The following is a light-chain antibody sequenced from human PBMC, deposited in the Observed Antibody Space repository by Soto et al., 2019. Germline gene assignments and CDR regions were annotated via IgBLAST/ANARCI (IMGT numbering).Light chain of an antibody. Sequence: EIVLTQSPATLSLSPGEGATLSCRASQSDRSFLAWYQQRPGQAPRLLIYDASNRATGIPARFSASGSGTDFTLALSSLEPEDFAVYYCQQRSSWPLTFGGGTKVEIK. CDR1: QSDRSF. CDR2: DAS. V-gene: IGKV3-11*01. J-gene: IGKJ4*01. CDR3: QQRSSWPLT.